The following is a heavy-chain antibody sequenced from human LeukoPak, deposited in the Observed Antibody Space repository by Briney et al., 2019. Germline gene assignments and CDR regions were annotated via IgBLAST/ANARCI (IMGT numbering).Heavy chain of an antibody. V-gene: IGHV3-48*02. J-gene: IGHJ6*02. CDR3: ARANGMDV. CDR1: GFTFSSYS. CDR2: ISSSSSTI. Sequence: PGGSLRLSCTASGFTFSSYSMNWVRQAPGKGLEWVSYISSSSSTIYYADSVKGRFTISRDNAKNSLYLQMSSLRDEDTAMYYCARANGMDVWGQGTTVTVSS.